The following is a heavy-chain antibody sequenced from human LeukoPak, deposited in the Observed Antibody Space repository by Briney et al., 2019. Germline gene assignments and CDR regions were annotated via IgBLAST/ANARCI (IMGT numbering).Heavy chain of an antibody. Sequence: GGSLRLSCAASGFTFSSYAMSWVRQAPGKGLEWVANIKQDGSKKSYVDSVKGRFTISRDNSKNTLYLQMNSLRAEDTAVYYCAKGPSRNIAAAGTDYWGQGTLVTVSS. J-gene: IGHJ4*02. CDR1: GFTFSSYA. CDR2: IKQDGSKK. D-gene: IGHD6-13*01. V-gene: IGHV3-7*03. CDR3: AKGPSRNIAAAGTDY.